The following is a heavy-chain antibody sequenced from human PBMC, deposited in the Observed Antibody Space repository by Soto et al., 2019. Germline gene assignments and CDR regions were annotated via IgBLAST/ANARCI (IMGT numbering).Heavy chain of an antibody. V-gene: IGHV3-7*01. CDR2: IKYDGTEK. CDR1: GFIFSTSW. J-gene: IGHJ5*02. CDR3: AREAS. Sequence: EVQLVESGGGLVQPGGSLRLSCAASGFIFSTSWMSWVRQAPGKGLEWVGNIKYDGTEKYYADSVRGRFPNSRDNAKNSLYLQMNSLGAEDTALYFCAREASWGPGTRVTVSS.